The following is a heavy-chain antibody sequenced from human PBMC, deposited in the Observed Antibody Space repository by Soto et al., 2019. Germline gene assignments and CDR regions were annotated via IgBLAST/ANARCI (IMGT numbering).Heavy chain of an antibody. Sequence: GESLKISCKASGYIIKTYWIGWVRQMPGQGLEWMGIIFPDDSDTRYSPSFQGHVTISVDKSISTAYVQWSSLKASDSAIYYCFRGGVTSRTFDYWGQGTLVTVSS. CDR3: FRGGVTSRTFDY. CDR1: GYIIKTYW. J-gene: IGHJ4*02. V-gene: IGHV5-51*01. D-gene: IGHD3-16*01. CDR2: IFPDDSDT.